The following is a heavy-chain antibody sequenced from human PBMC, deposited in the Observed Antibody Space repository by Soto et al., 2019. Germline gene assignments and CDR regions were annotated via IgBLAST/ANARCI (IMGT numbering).Heavy chain of an antibody. V-gene: IGHV3-30-3*01. CDR2: ISADGDTK. CDR1: GFTLSRNI. Sequence: QLQLVESGGGVVQPGSSLRLSCAASGFTLSRNILHWVRQAPGKGLEWLAFISADGDTKYYADSVKGRFTISRDNSKKPLYLQMNILRREDTSVYYCLGGIGYSYGYHAFDMWGQGTMVTVSS. J-gene: IGHJ3*02. CDR3: LGGIGYSYGYHAFDM. D-gene: IGHD5-18*01.